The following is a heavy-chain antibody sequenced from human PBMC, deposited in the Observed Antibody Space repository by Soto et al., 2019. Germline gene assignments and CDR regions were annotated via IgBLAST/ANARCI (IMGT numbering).Heavy chain of an antibody. CDR1: GGSISSGGYY. CDR2: IYYSGST. D-gene: IGHD6-13*01. CDR3: ARGAAAGTDY. J-gene: IGHJ4*02. V-gene: IGHV4-31*03. Sequence: SETLSLTCTVSGGSISSGGYYWSWIRQHPGKGLEWIGYIYYSGSTYYNPSLKSRVTIPVDTSKNQFSLKLSSVTAADTAVYYCARGAAAGTDYWGQGTLVTVSS.